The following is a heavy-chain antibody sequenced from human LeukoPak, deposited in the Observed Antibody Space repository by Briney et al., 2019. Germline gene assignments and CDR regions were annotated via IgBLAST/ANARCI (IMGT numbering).Heavy chain of an antibody. D-gene: IGHD2-15*01. CDR3: AKGGGSIGRSYYFDY. CDR2: IRYDGSNK. CDR1: GFTFSSYG. Sequence: GGSLRLSCAASGFTFSSYGMHWVRQAPGKGLEWVSFIRYDGSNKYYADSVKGRFTLSRDNSKNTLYLQMNSLRAEDTALYYCAKGGGSIGRSYYFDYWGQGTLVTVSS. J-gene: IGHJ4*02. V-gene: IGHV3-30*02.